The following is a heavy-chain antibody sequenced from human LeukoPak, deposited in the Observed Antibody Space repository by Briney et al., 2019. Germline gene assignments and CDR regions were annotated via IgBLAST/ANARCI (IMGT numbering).Heavy chain of an antibody. CDR3: ARDRQIAY. CDR1: GFTFSNYW. Sequence: SGGSLRLSCAASGFTFSNYWMTWVRQAPGKGLEWVANIKQDGSEKHHVDSVKGRFTISRDNAKNSVYLQMNSLRADDMAVYYCARDRQIAYWGQGTLVTVSS. J-gene: IGHJ4*02. V-gene: IGHV3-7*01. CDR2: IKQDGSEK.